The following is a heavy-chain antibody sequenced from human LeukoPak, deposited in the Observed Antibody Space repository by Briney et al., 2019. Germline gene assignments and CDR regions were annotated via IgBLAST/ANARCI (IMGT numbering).Heavy chain of an antibody. CDR3: ARQAATLDY. CDR1: GFTFSSYA. CDR2: ISYDGSNK. V-gene: IGHV3-30*04. Sequence: GGSLRLSCAASGFTFSSYAIHWVRQAPGKGLEWVAAISYDGSNKYYADSVKARFTISRDNSINTLYLQMNSLRAEDTAVYFCARQAATLDYWGQGTLVTVSS. J-gene: IGHJ4*02. D-gene: IGHD6-25*01.